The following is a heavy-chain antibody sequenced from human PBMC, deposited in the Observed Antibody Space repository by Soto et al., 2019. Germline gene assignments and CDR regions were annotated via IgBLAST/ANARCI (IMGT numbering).Heavy chain of an antibody. V-gene: IGHV3-23*01. Sequence: EVQLLESGGDLVQPGGSLRLSCVASGFSFSNYAMSWVRQVPGKRLEWVSVISGRDDSTYYADSVKSRFTISRDNSKNSLYLQMNSLRAEDTAIYYCARDRERDAWYEDYWGQGTLVTVSS. CDR1: GFSFSNYA. CDR3: ARDRERDAWYEDY. D-gene: IGHD6-13*01. CDR2: ISGRDDST. J-gene: IGHJ4*02.